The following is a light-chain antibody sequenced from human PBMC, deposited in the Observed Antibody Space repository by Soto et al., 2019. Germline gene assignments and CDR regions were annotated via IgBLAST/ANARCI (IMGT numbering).Light chain of an antibody. J-gene: IGLJ2*01. CDR1: KLGDKY. CDR2: QDN. Sequence: SYELTQPPSVSVSPGQTASITCSGDKLGDKYAWWYQQKPGQSPVLVIYQDNKRPSGIPERFSGSNSGNTVTLTISGTQAMYEADYYCQAWDRSTVIFGGGTKLTVL. CDR3: QAWDRSTVI. V-gene: IGLV3-1*01.